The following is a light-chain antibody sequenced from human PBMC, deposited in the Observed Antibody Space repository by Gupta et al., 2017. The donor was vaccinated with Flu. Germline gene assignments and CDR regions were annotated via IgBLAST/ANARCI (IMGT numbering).Light chain of an antibody. Sequence: QSALTQPASVSGSPGQSITISCTGTSSDVGAYNFVSWYQQHPGKVPKLIIYEVSNRPSGVPYRFSGSKSDNTASLTISGLQTEDESDYYCASYRDSNTWVFGGGTKLTVL. CDR3: ASYRDSNTWV. CDR2: EVS. J-gene: IGLJ3*02. CDR1: SSDVGAYNF. V-gene: IGLV2-14*01.